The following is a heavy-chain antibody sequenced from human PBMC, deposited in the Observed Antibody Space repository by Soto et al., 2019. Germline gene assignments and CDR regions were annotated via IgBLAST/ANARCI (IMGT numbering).Heavy chain of an antibody. D-gene: IGHD2-2*01. J-gene: IGHJ4*02. Sequence: GGSLRLSCAASGFTFNTFGMPWVRQAPGKGLEWVAVISYDGSDKYYSDSVRGRFTISRDNSMNTLYLQMNSLRTEDTAVYYCAKSPNFYCSSYHCYKYYFDYWGQGTLVTVSS. CDR3: AKSPNFYCSSYHCYKYYFDY. V-gene: IGHV3-30*18. CDR1: GFTFNTFG. CDR2: ISYDGSDK.